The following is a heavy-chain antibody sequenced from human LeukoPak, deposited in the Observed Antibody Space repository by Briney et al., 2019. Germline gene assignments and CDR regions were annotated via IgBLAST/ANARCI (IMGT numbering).Heavy chain of an antibody. Sequence: PGGSLRLSCAPSGFTYSTYWMHWVRQTPGKGLVWVSRINSDGSSTSYADFVTGRFTISRDNAKNTLYLEMNSLRADDTAVYYCAREFWTAATGIGAWGQGTLVTVST. CDR2: INSDGSST. J-gene: IGHJ5*02. V-gene: IGHV3-74*01. CDR3: AREFWTAATGIGA. CDR1: GFTYSTYW. D-gene: IGHD6-13*01.